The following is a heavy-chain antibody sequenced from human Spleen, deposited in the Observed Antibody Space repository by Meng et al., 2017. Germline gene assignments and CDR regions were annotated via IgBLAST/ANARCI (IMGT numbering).Heavy chain of an antibody. Sequence: SETLSLTCTVSGGSISSSSYYWGWIRQPPGKGLEWIGSIYQSGSTYYNPSLKSRVTISVDTSKNQFSLKLTSVTAADTAVYYCARGCYYGSRVYFDYWGRGTLVTVSS. V-gene: IGHV4-39*07. CDR3: ARGCYYGSRVYFDY. CDR1: GGSISSSSYY. J-gene: IGHJ4*02. CDR2: IYQSGST. D-gene: IGHD3-22*01.